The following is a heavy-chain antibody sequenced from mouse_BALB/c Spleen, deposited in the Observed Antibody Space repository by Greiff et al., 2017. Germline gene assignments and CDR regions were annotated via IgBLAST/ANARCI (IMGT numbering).Heavy chain of an antibody. CDR1: GYTFTDYE. V-gene: IGHV1-15*01. J-gene: IGHJ4*01. Sequence: VQLLQSGAELVRPGASVTLSCKASGYTFTDYEMHWVKQTPVHGLEWIGSIDLETGGTAYIQKFKGKATLTADKSSSTVYMELRSLTSEDSSVYYYTRKKVNYAMDYWGQGTSVTVSS. CDR3: TRKKVNYAMDY. CDR2: IDLETGGT.